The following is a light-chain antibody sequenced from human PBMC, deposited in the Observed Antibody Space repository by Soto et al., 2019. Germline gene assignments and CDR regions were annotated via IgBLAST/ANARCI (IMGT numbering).Light chain of an antibody. CDR3: QQYGSSPQT. V-gene: IGKV3-20*01. CDR2: GAS. CDR1: QSVSSSY. J-gene: IGKJ1*01. Sequence: EIVLPQSPGTLSLSPGERATLSCRASQSVSSSYLDWYQQKPGQAPRLLIYGASSRATGIPDRFSGSGSGTDFTLTISRLEPEDFAVYYCQQYGSSPQTFGQGTKVDIK.